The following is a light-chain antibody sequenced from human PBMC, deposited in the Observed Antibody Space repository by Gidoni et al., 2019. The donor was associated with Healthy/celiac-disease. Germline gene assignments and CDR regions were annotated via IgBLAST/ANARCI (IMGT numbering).Light chain of an antibody. CDR1: QSISSD. CDR3: QHSYSTPYT. Sequence: DIQMTKSPSSMPASVGDRVTITCRASQSISSDLNCYQQQPGKAPKLLSYAASSLQSWVPSMFSGSGSGTAFTLTISSLQPEDFATYYCQHSYSTPYTFGQGTKLEIK. CDR2: AAS. V-gene: IGKV1-39*01. J-gene: IGKJ2*01.